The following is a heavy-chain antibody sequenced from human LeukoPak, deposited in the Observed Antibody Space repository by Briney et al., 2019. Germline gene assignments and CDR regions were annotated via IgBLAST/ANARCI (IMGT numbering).Heavy chain of an antibody. V-gene: IGHV4-30-4*01. D-gene: IGHD6-19*01. CDR2: IYYSGST. CDR3: ARVRAVADLYYFDY. J-gene: IGHJ4*02. Sequence: SQTLSLTCTVSGGSFSSGDYYWSWIRQPPGKGLEWIAYIYYSGSTYYNPSLKSRVTISVDTSKNQFSLKLSSVTAADTAVYYCARVRAVADLYYFDYWGQGTLVTVSS. CDR1: GGSFSSGDYY.